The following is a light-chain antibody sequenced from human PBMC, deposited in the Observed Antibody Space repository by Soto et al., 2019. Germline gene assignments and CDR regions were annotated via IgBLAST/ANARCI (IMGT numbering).Light chain of an antibody. CDR3: QQYNDWPLYT. CDR2: GAS. Sequence: EIVMSQSPATVSVSPGEGATLSCRASQSVNTNLAWYQQKPGQAPRLLIHGASTRATGVPARFSGSGSGTEFTLSIRSLQSEDFAVYYCQQYNDWPLYTFGQGTRLEIK. CDR1: QSVNTN. J-gene: IGKJ2*01. V-gene: IGKV3-15*01.